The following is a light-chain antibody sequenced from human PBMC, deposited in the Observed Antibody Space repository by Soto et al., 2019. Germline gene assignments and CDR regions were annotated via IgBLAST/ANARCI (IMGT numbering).Light chain of an antibody. CDR1: QDIGNF. Sequence: QLTQSPSFLSASVGGRVTITCRASQDIGNFLAWYQQQPGKAPKLLMYAASTLQSGVPSRFXGSGSGSEFTLTITNLAPEDCATYYCQQLKTYPQVTFGGGTKVESK. V-gene: IGKV1-9*01. CDR3: QQLKTYPQVT. CDR2: AAS. J-gene: IGKJ4*01.